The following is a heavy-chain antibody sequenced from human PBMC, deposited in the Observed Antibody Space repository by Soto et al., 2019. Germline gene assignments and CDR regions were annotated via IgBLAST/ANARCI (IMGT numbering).Heavy chain of an antibody. CDR1: CFTFITYG. D-gene: IGHD2-15*01. V-gene: IGHV3-7*01. Sequence: PVVFLRLSYASSCFTFITYGIHLVRHAPGKVLEWVASIKQDASEKQYVDSVKGQFTISRDNARNSLYLQMNSLRAEDTDVYYCAKVVVVADSGGFDIWGQGTMVTVSS. J-gene: IGHJ3*02. CDR3: AKVVVVADSGGFDI. CDR2: IKQDASEK.